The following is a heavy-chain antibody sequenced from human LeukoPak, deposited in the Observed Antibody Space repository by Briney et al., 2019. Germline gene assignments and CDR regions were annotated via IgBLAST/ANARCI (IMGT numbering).Heavy chain of an antibody. CDR3: ATVYCGGDCYPAEYFQH. CDR2: VDPEDGET. D-gene: IGHD2-21*01. V-gene: IGHV1-69-2*01. CDR1: GYTFTDYY. J-gene: IGHJ1*01. Sequence: ASVKVSCKVSGYTFTDYYMHWVQQAPGKGLEWMGLVDPEDGETIYAEKFQGRVTITADMSTDTAYMELSSLRSEDTAVYYCATVYCGGDCYPAEYFQHWGQGTLVTVSS.